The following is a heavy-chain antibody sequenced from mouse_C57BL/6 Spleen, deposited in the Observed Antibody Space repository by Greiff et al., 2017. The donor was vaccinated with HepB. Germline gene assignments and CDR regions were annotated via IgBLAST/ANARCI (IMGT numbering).Heavy chain of an antibody. V-gene: IGHV1-50*01. CDR3: ARKGPYYYGSSPFAY. Sequence: VQLQQPGAELVKPGASVKLPCKASGYTFTSYWMQWVKQRPGQGLEWIGEIDPSDSYTNYNQKFKGKATLTVDTSSSTAYMQLSSLTSEDSAVYYCARKGPYYYGSSPFAYWGQGTLVTVSA. D-gene: IGHD1-1*01. J-gene: IGHJ3*01. CDR1: GYTFTSYW. CDR2: IDPSDSYT.